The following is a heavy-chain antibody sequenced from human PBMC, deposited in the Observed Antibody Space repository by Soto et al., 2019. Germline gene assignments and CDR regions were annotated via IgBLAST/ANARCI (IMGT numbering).Heavy chain of an antibody. D-gene: IGHD4-17*01. J-gene: IGHJ6*02. V-gene: IGHV1-69*12. CDR2: IIPIFGTA. Sequence: QVQLVQSGAEVKKPGSSVKVSCKASGGTFSSYAISWVRQAPGQGLEWMGGIIPIFGTANYAQKFQGRVTITVDASTSTAYMELSILSSEDTAMYYCARDIGDYGYYYYGMDVWGQGTTVTVSS. CDR1: GGTFSSYA. CDR3: ARDIGDYGYYYYGMDV.